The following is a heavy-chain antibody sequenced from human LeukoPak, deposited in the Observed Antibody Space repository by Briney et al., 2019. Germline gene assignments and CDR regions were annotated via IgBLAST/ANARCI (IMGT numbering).Heavy chain of an antibody. CDR3: ARYSGSYHGFDY. J-gene: IGHJ4*02. CDR1: GFTFDDYG. D-gene: IGHD1-26*01. CDR2: INWNGGST. Sequence: PGGSLRLSCAASGFTFDDYGMSWVRQAPGKGLEWVSGINWNGGSTGYADSVKGRFTISRDNAKNSLDLQMNSLRAEDTAVYYCARYSGSYHGFDYWGQGTLVTVSS. V-gene: IGHV3-20*04.